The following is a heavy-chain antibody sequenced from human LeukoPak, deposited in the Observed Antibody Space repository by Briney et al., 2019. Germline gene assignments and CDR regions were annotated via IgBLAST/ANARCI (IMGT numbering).Heavy chain of an antibody. CDR2: IYPSGGGT. CDR3: ARAYVAYSMDV. D-gene: IGHD2-15*01. CDR1: GYTFTSYY. Sequence: ASVKVSCKASGYTFTSYYKHWVRQAPGQGLEWMGIIYPSGGGTSYAQKLQGRVTMTRDTSTSTVYIELSSLRSEDTAVYYCARAYVAYSMDVWGQGTTVTVSS. V-gene: IGHV1-46*04. J-gene: IGHJ6*02.